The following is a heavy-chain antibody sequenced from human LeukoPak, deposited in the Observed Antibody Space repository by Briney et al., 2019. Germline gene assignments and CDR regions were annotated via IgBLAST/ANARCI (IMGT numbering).Heavy chain of an antibody. J-gene: IGHJ4*02. D-gene: IGHD6-19*01. V-gene: IGHV1-8*02. Sequence: GASVTVSFKASGYTFTSYDINWGRQATRPGREWVGWMNPNRGNTGSAQKFPGRVTMTRNTSISTAYIELSSLTSAATAVYSCARGVPTGIAVAVRCWGQGTLVTVSS. CDR2: MNPNRGNT. CDR3: ARGVPTGIAVAVRC. CDR1: GYTFTSYD.